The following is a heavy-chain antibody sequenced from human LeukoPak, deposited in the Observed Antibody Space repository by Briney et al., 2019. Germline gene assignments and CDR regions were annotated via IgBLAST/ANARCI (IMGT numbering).Heavy chain of an antibody. V-gene: IGHV3-66*01. Sequence: GSLRLSCAASGFTVSSNYMSWVRQAPGKGLEWVSVIYSGGSTYYADSVKGRFTISRDNSKNTLHLQMNSLRAEDTAVYYCARASRGDSTYYGMDVWGQGTTVTISS. CDR1: GFTVSSNY. CDR2: IYSGGST. CDR3: ARASRGDSTYYGMDV. D-gene: IGHD4-17*01. J-gene: IGHJ6*02.